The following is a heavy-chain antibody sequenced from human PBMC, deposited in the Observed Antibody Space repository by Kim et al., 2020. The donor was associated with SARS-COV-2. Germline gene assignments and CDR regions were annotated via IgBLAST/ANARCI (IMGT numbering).Heavy chain of an antibody. V-gene: IGHV3-30*18. CDR1: GFTFSSYG. CDR3: AKEWWIQLWLRTFDP. D-gene: IGHD5-18*01. Sequence: GGSLRLSCAASGFTFSSYGMHWVRQAPGQGLEWVAVISYDGSNKYYADSVKGRFTISRDNSKNTLYLQMNSLRAEDTAVYYCAKEWWIQLWLRTFDPWGQGTLVTVSS. CDR2: ISYDGSNK. J-gene: IGHJ5*02.